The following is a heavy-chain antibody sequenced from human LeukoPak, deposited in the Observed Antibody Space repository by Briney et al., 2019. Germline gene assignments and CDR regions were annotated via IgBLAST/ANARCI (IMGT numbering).Heavy chain of an antibody. V-gene: IGHV4-39*01. J-gene: IGHJ4*02. CDR1: GGSISSSSYY. CDR2: IYYRGNT. D-gene: IGHD2-2*01. Sequence: SETLSLTCTVSGGSISSSSYYWGWIRQPPGKGLEWIGSIYYRGNTYYNPSLRSRVTISVDTSKNQFSLKLSSVSAADTAVYYCARKGYCSSTSCYNFDYWGQGTLVTVSS. CDR3: ARKGYCSSTSCYNFDY.